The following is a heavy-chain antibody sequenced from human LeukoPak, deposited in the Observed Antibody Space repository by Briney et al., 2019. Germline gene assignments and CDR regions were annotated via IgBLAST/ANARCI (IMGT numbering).Heavy chain of an antibody. Sequence: YPSETLSLTCTVSGGSISSYYWSWIRQPPGKGLEWIGYIYTSGSTNYNPSLESRVTISVDTSKNQFSLKLSSVTAADTAVYYCARRVGGKTAGTNYYYYMDVWGKGTTVTVSS. CDR2: IYTSGST. V-gene: IGHV4-4*09. D-gene: IGHD6-13*01. J-gene: IGHJ6*03. CDR1: GGSISSYY. CDR3: ARRVGGKTAGTNYYYYMDV.